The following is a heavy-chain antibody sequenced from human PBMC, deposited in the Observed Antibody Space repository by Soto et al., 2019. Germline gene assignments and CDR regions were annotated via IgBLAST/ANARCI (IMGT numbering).Heavy chain of an antibody. J-gene: IGHJ4*02. CDR2: IYYSGST. CDR3: ARGSGIAAAGTFVLGY. CDR1: GGSIGGGGYY. D-gene: IGHD6-13*01. V-gene: IGHV4-31*03. Sequence: SETLCLTCTVSGGSIGGGGYYWSWIRQHPGKGLEWIGYIYYSGSTYYNPSLKSRVTISVDTSKNQFSLKLSSVTAADTAVYYCARGSGIAAAGTFVLGYWGQGTLVTVSS.